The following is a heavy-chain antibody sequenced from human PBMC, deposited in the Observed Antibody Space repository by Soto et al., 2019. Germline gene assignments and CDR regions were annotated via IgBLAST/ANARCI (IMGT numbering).Heavy chain of an antibody. V-gene: IGHV3-48*02. J-gene: IGHJ4*02. Sequence: GGSLRLSXAASGFTFSSYSMNWVRQAPGKGLEWVSYISSSSSSIYYADSVKGRFTISRDNAKNSLYLQMNSLRDEDTAVYYCARDYEYWSGYYKGFDYWGQGTLVTVSS. CDR2: ISSSSSSI. CDR1: GFTFSSYS. D-gene: IGHD3-3*01. CDR3: ARDYEYWSGYYKGFDY.